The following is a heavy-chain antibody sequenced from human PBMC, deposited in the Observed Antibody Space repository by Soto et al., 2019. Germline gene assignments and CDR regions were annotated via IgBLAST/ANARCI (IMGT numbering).Heavy chain of an antibody. CDR1: GDSIGTTHSY. V-gene: IGHV4-61*01. CDR2: IYYSGST. D-gene: IGHD2-15*01. Sequence: PSETLSLTCTVSGDSIGTTHSYWAWIRQSPGKGLEWIGYIYYSGSTNYNPSLKSRVTISVDTSKNQFSLKLSSVTAADTAVYYCARERCSGGSCLATWFDPWGQGTLVTVSS. CDR3: ARERCSGGSCLATWFDP. J-gene: IGHJ5*02.